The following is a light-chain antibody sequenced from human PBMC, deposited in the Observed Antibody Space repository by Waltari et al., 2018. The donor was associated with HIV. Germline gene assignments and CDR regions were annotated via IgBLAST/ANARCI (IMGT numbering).Light chain of an antibody. J-gene: IGKJ1*01. Sequence: IVLTQSPGTLSLSPGEKATLSCRASQSVRSTSLAWYQQTPGPSPRLLIYSASTRANGIPDRFSGSGSGTDFSLTISRLEPEDFAVYYCQRYGRSRTFGQGTKVEIK. CDR1: QSVRSTS. V-gene: IGKV3-20*01. CDR3: QRYGRSRT. CDR2: SAS.